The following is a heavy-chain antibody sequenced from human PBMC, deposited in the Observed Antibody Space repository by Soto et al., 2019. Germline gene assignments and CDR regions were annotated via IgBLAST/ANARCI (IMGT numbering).Heavy chain of an antibody. J-gene: IGHJ6*02. Sequence: GGSLRLSCAASGFTFSSYAMSWVRQAPGKGLEWVSAISGSGGSTYYADSVKGRFTISRDNSKNTLYLQMNSLRAEDTAVYYCAKDDSTDYDFWSGYYYYGMDVWGQGTTVTVSS. CDR3: AKDDSTDYDFWSGYYYYGMDV. CDR1: GFTFSSYA. CDR2: ISGSGGST. D-gene: IGHD3-3*01. V-gene: IGHV3-23*01.